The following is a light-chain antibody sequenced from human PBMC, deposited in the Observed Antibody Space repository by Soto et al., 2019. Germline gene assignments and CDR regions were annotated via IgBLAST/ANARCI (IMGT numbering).Light chain of an antibody. CDR3: QQYNNWLRT. J-gene: IGKJ1*01. V-gene: IGKV3-15*01. Sequence: EIVMTQSPGTLSVSPGERATLSCRASQSVSSNLAWYQQKPDQAPRLLIYGASTWATGIPATFSGSGSGTEFTRTISSLKSEDFAVYYCQQYNNWLRTFGQGTKVEIK. CDR1: QSVSSN. CDR2: GAS.